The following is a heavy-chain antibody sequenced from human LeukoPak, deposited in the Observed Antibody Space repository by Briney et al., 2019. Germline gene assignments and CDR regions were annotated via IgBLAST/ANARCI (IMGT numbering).Heavy chain of an antibody. CDR2: IYYSGST. CDR3: ASLKTVYYGMDV. CDR1: GGSISSSSYY. J-gene: IGHJ6*02. Sequence: SETLSLTCTVSGGSISSSSYYWGWIRQPPGKGLEWIGSIYYSGSTYYNPSLKSRVTISVDTSKNQFSLRLSSVTAADTAVYYCASLKTVYYGMDVWGQGTTVTVSS. D-gene: IGHD4-17*01. V-gene: IGHV4-39*07.